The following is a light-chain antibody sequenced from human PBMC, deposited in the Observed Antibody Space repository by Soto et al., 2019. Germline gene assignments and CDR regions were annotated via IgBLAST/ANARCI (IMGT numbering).Light chain of an antibody. J-gene: IGLJ3*02. V-gene: IGLV4-60*02. Sequence: QSVLTQSSSASASLGSSVKLTCTLSSGHSSYIIAWHQQQPGKAPRYLMKLEGSGSYNKGSGVPDRFSGSRSGADRYLTISPLQFEDEADYYCETWDSNTRVFGGGTKVTVL. CDR1: SGHSSYI. CDR2: LEGSGSY. CDR3: ETWDSNTRV.